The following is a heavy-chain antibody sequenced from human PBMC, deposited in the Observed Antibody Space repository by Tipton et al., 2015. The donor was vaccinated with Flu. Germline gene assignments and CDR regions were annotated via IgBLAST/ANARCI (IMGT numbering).Heavy chain of an antibody. Sequence: TLSLTCAVSGYSINSGYFWGWIRQPPGKGLEWIGSKYHSGTTYYNPSLKSRVTISVDTSKNQFSLKLSSVTAADTAVYYCAGLTTRTYCPDYWGQGTLVTVSS. CDR2: KYHSGTT. J-gene: IGHJ4*02. V-gene: IGHV4-38-2*01. D-gene: IGHD1-26*01. CDR3: AGLTTRTYCPDY. CDR1: GYSINSGYF.